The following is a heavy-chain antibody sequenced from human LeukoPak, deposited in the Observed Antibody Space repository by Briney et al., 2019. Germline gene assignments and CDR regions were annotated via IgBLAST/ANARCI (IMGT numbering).Heavy chain of an antibody. CDR3: AMGFIWSTDGTLFDY. D-gene: IGHD3-10*01. CDR1: GFTFSSYA. CDR2: ISGSGGST. Sequence: GGSLRLSCAASGFTFSSYAMSWVRQAPGKGLEWVSAISGSGGSTNYADSVKGRFTISRDNSKNTLYLQMNSLRAEDTVVYYCAMGFIWSTDGTLFDYWGQGTLVTVSS. V-gene: IGHV3-23*01. J-gene: IGHJ4*02.